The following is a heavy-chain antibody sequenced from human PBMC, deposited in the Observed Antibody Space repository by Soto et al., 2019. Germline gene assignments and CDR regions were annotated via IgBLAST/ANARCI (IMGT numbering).Heavy chain of an antibody. CDR1: GFTLSNYW. V-gene: IGHV3-74*01. CDR3: VRIRRGDGYTFGY. CDR2: INTDGSTT. D-gene: IGHD5-12*01. J-gene: IGHJ4*02. Sequence: EVQLVESGGVSVQSGGSLRLSCTASGFTLSNYWMHWVRQAPGKALVWVSRINTDGSTTTYADSVKGRFTISRDNAKNTLYLQMNSLRDEDTAVYYCVRIRRGDGYTFGYWGQGTLVTVSS.